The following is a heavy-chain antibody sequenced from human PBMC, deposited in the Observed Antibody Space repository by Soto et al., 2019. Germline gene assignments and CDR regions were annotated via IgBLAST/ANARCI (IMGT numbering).Heavy chain of an antibody. CDR3: ARDLRVGALAFDI. CDR2: IWYDGSNK. D-gene: IGHD1-26*01. V-gene: IGHV3-33*01. J-gene: IGHJ3*02. CDR1: GFTFSSYG. Sequence: SLGISCAASGFTFSSYGMHWVRQAPGKGLEWVAVIWYDGSNKYYADSVKGRFTISRDNSKNTLYLQMNSLRAEDTAVYYCARDLRVGALAFDIWGQGTMVTVSS.